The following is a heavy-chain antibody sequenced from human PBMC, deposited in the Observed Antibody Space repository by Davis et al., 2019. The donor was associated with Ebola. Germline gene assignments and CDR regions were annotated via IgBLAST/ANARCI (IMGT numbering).Heavy chain of an antibody. J-gene: IGHJ2*01. D-gene: IGHD1-14*01. CDR3: ARDLPGGDWYFDL. V-gene: IGHV1-2*06. CDR1: GYTFTGYY. Sequence: ASVKVSCKASGYTFTGYYMHWVRQAPGQGLEWMGRINPNSGGTNYAQKFQGRVTMTRDTSISTAYMELSSLRAEDTAVYYCARDLPGGDWYFDLWGRGTLVTVSS. CDR2: INPNSGGT.